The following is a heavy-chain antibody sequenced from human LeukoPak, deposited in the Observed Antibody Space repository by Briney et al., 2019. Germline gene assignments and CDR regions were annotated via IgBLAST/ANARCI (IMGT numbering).Heavy chain of an antibody. CDR1: GFTFSSYG. CDR3: AKGNPGVDY. CDR2: IWYDGSNK. V-gene: IGHV3-33*06. J-gene: IGHJ4*02. Sequence: PGRSLRLSCAASGFTFSSYGMHWVRQAPGKGLEWVAVIWYDGSNKYYADSVKGRFTISRDNSKNTLYLQMNSLRAEDTVVYYCAKGNPGVDYWGQGTLVTVSS.